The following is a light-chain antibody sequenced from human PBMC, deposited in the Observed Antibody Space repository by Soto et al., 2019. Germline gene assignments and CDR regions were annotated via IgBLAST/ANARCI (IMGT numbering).Light chain of an antibody. V-gene: IGKV1-39*01. CDR1: QNISGY. CDR2: AAS. J-gene: IGKJ1*01. CDR3: QQSYSTPRT. Sequence: DIQMTQSPSSLSASVRDRVTITCRASQNISGYLNWYQQKPGKAPNLLIYAASSLQSGVPSRFSGSGSGTDFTLNISSLQPENFATYYCQQSYSTPRTFGQGTKVDIK.